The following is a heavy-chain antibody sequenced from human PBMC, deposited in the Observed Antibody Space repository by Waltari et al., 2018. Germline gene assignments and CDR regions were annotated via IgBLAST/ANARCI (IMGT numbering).Heavy chain of an antibody. V-gene: IGHV3-7*01. CDR3: ARDRRELATDY. D-gene: IGHD1-26*01. Sequence: EVQLVESGGGLVQPGGSLRLSCAASGFTFSSSWMSWVRQAPGKGLEWVANIKQDGSEKYYVDSVKGRFTISRDNAKNSLYLQMNSLRAEDTAVYYCARDRRELATDYWGQGTLVTVSS. J-gene: IGHJ4*02. CDR2: IKQDGSEK. CDR1: GFTFSSSW.